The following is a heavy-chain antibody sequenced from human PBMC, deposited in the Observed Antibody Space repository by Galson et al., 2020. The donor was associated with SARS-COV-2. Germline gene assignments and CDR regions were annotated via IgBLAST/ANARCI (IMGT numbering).Heavy chain of an antibody. D-gene: IGHD3-22*01. CDR1: SSSSYY. V-gene: IGHV4-39*07. Sequence: SSSSYYWGWIRQPPGKGLEWIGSIYYSGSTYYNPSLKSRVTISVDTSKHQFSLKLSSVTAADTAVYYCASIVVVINWFDPWGQGTLVTVSS. J-gene: IGHJ5*02. CDR3: ASIVVVINWFDP. CDR2: IYYSGST.